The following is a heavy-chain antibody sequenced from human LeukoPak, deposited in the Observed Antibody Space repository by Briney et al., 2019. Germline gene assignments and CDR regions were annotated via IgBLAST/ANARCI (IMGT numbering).Heavy chain of an antibody. V-gene: IGHV4-31*03. D-gene: IGHD3-10*01. Sequence: SQTLSLTCTVSGGSISSGGYCWSWIRQHPGKGLEWIGYIYYSGSTYYNPSLKSRVTISVDTSKNQFSLKLSSVTAADTAVYYCARFTLGGEYYFDYWGQGTLVTVSS. CDR2: IYYSGST. CDR3: ARFTLGGEYYFDY. J-gene: IGHJ4*02. CDR1: GGSISSGGYC.